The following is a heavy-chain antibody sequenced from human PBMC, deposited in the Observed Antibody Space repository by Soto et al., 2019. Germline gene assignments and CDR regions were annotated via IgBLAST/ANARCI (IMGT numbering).Heavy chain of an antibody. CDR2: ITASGHDT. V-gene: IGHV3-23*01. D-gene: IGHD2-2*01. CDR1: GFPFRNYT. J-gene: IGHJ4*02. Sequence: EVQLLESGGGLVQPGGSLKLSCSAPGFPFRNYTMTWVRQAPGKGPQWVSAITASGHDTYYADSVKGRFTISRDDSKSTLFLQMNSLGAEDTAVYYCAKDQRRSHVMPPQNDYWGQGTLVTVSP. CDR3: AKDQRRSHVMPPQNDY.